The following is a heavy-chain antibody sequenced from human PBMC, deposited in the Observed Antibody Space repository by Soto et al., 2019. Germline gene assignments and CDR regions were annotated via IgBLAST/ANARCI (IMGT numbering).Heavy chain of an antibody. Sequence: ASETLSLTCIVSCESIISSSYYWGWIHQPPGKGLEWIGSIYYSGRTYYNPSFKSRVTISIDTSKNQFSLKLSSVTATDTAVYYCARQRTTVVTQAYFDHWGQGALVTVSS. V-gene: IGHV4-39*01. CDR2: IYYSGRT. J-gene: IGHJ4*02. CDR3: ARQRTTVVTQAYFDH. CDR1: CESIISSSYY. D-gene: IGHD2-21*02.